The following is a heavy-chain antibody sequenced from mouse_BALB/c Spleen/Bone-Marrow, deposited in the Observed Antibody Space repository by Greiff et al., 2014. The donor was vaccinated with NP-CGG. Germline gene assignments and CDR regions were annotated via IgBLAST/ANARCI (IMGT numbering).Heavy chain of an antibody. J-gene: IGHJ4*01. CDR2: IWADGST. V-gene: IGHV2-9*02. D-gene: IGHD1-2*01. Sequence: VQLQQSGPGLVAPSQSLSITCTVSGFSLTSYGVHWVRQPPGKGLEWLGVIWADGSTNYNSALMSRLSIRKDTSKSQVFLKRNSLQTDDTAMYYCARITTATGAMDYWGQGTSVTVSS. CDR3: ARITTATGAMDY. CDR1: GFSLTSYG.